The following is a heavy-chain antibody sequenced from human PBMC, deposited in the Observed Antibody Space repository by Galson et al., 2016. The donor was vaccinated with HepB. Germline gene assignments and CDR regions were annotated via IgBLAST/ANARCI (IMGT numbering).Heavy chain of an antibody. CDR2: IYSGGST. V-gene: IGHV3-53*01. CDR3: ARGRGADFWSGYHDY. D-gene: IGHD3-3*01. Sequence: SLRLSCAASGFTVSTNYMSWVRQAPGKGLEWVSVIYSGGSTYYADSVKSRFTISRDISKNTVYLQMNSLRAEDTAVYYCARGRGADFWSGYHDYWGQGTQVTVSS. CDR1: GFTVSTNY. J-gene: IGHJ4*02.